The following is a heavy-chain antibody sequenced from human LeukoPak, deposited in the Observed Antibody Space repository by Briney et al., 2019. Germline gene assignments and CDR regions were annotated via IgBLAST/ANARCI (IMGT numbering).Heavy chain of an antibody. CDR2: INTNTGNP. D-gene: IGHD6-19*01. Sequence: ASVKVSCKASGYTFTSYGISWVRQAPGQGLEWMGWINTNTGNPTYAQGFTGRCVFSLDTSVSTAYLQISSLKAEDTAVYYCARVAEYSSGWYDPFDYWGQGTLVTVSS. J-gene: IGHJ4*02. CDR1: GYTFTSYG. V-gene: IGHV7-4-1*02. CDR3: ARVAEYSSGWYDPFDY.